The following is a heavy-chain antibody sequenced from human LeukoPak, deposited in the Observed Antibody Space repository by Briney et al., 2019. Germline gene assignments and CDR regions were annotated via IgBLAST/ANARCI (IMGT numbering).Heavy chain of an antibody. CDR3: ARGGSGWENDAFDI. CDR1: GGSISSYY. D-gene: IGHD6-19*01. CDR2: IYYSGST. Sequence: TASETLSLTCTVSGGSISSYYWSWIRQPPGKGLEWIGYIYYSGSTNYNPSLKSRVTISVDTSKNQFSLKLSSVTAADTAVYYCARGGSGWENDAFDIWGQGTMVTVSS. J-gene: IGHJ3*02. V-gene: IGHV4-59*01.